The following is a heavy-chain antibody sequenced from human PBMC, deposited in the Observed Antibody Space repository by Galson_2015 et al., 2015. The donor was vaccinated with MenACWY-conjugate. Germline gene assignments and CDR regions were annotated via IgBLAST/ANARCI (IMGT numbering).Heavy chain of an antibody. V-gene: IGHV3-23*01. D-gene: IGHD3-22*01. J-gene: IGHJ6*02. Sequence: SLRLSCAASGFTFSSYGMSWVRQAPGKGLEWVSCMRDDGGNTYYADSVKGRFTISRDNSKNTLYLQMNILRAEDTAVYYYAKNLLFYSYSAMDVWGQGTTVTVSS. CDR3: AKNLLFYSYSAMDV. CDR2: MRDDGGNT. CDR1: GFTFSSYG.